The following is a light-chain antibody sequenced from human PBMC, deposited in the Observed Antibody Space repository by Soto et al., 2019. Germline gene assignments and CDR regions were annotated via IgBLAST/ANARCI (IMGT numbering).Light chain of an antibody. CDR2: GNS. J-gene: IGLJ1*01. CDR3: QSYDSSLSAFYV. CDR1: SSNIGAGYV. Sequence: QPVLTQPPSVSGAPGQRVTISCTGSSSNIGAGYVVHWYQQLPGTAPKLLIYGNSNRPSGVPDRFSGSKSGTSASLAITGLQAEDEADYYCQSYDSSLSAFYVFGTGTKVTVL. V-gene: IGLV1-40*01.